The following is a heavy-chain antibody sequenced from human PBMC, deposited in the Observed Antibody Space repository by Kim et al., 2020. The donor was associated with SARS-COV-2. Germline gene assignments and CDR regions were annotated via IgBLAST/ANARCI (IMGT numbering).Heavy chain of an antibody. CDR1: GFTVSGNY. CDR3: ARITNYYSTSGYIYYYYG. Sequence: GGSLRLSCAASGFTVSGNYMSWVRQAPGKGLEWVSVIYSGGSTYYAASVKSGFTISRENSTNTPYHQKNNRLAEDTAAFYCARITNYYSTSGYIYYYYG. CDR2: IYSGGST. D-gene: IGHD3-22*01. V-gene: IGHV3-66*01. J-gene: IGHJ6*01.